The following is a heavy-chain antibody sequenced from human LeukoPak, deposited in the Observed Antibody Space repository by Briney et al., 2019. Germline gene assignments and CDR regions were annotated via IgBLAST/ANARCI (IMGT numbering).Heavy chain of an antibody. V-gene: IGHV5-10-1*01. CDR1: GYSFTSYW. CDR3: ARHSPGNYWSTALFDY. D-gene: IGHD1-26*01. J-gene: IGHJ4*02. Sequence: GESLKISRKGSGYSFTSYWISWVRQMPGKGLEWMGRIVPSDSYTNYSPSFQGHVTISADKSISTAYLQWSSLKASDTAMYYCARHSPGNYWSTALFDYWGQGTLVTVSS. CDR2: IVPSDSYT.